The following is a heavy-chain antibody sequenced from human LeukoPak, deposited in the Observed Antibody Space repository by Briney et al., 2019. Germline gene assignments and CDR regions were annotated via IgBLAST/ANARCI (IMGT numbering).Heavy chain of an antibody. CDR2: IRYDGSNK. V-gene: IGHV3-30*02. Sequence: GGSLRLSCAASGFTFSSYGMHWVRQAPGKGLEGGAFIRYDGSNKYYADSVKGRFTISRDNSKNTLYLQMNSLRAEDTAVYYCAKVGSITIFGVVMGDAFDIWGQGTMVTVSS. CDR1: GFTFSSYG. J-gene: IGHJ3*02. CDR3: AKVGSITIFGVVMGDAFDI. D-gene: IGHD3-3*01.